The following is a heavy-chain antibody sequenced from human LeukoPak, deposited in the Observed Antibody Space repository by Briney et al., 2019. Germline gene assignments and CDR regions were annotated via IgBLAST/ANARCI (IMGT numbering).Heavy chain of an antibody. CDR1: GFTFSRYS. J-gene: IGHJ4*02. V-gene: IGHV3-21*06. CDR3: ARDPLGGYYFDY. D-gene: IGHD3-16*01. CDR2: FGSSSSYI. Sequence: PGGSLRLSGAVSGFTFSRYSMNWVRQTPGKGLEWVSYFGSSSSYIYYADSVKGRFTISRDNAKNSLYLQMSSLRAEDTAVYYCARDPLGGYYFDYWGQGTLVTVSS.